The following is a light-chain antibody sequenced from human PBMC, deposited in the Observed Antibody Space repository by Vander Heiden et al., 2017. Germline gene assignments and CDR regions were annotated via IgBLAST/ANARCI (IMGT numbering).Light chain of an antibody. CDR2: LAS. Sequence: DIVMTQSPLSLPVTPGEPDSISCRSSQSLFHSIGHNFLDWYLQKPGQSPQLLIYLASNRASGVPDRFSGSGSGTDFTLKISRVEAEDAGVYYCMQGLQTPTFGQGTRLEIK. CDR3: MQGLQTPT. CDR1: QSLFHSIGHNF. V-gene: IGKV2-28*01. J-gene: IGKJ5*01.